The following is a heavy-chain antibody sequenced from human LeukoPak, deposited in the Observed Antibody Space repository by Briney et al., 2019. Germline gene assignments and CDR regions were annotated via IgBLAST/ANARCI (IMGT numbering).Heavy chain of an antibody. J-gene: IGHJ4*02. V-gene: IGHV3-30-3*01. Sequence: GRPLRLCSAASGFTFSSYAMHWVRQAPGKGLEWVAVISYDGSNKYYADSVKGRFTISRDNSKNTLYLQMNSLRAEDTAVYYCAREEGLTVTIDYWGQGALVTVSS. CDR3: AREEGLTVTIDY. D-gene: IGHD4-17*01. CDR2: ISYDGSNK. CDR1: GFTFSSYA.